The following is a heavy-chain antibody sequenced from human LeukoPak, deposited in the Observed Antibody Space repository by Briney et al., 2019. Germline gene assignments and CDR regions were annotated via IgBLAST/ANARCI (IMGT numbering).Heavy chain of an antibody. CDR3: ARVLSAGSPYGDYVDWFDP. D-gene: IGHD4-17*01. CDR1: GFTFSDYY. J-gene: IGHJ5*02. Sequence: GGSLRLSCAASGFTFSDYYMSWIRQAPGKGLEWVSYISSSGSTIYYADSVKGRFTISRDNAKNSLYLQMNSLRAEDTAVYYCARVLSAGSPYGDYVDWFDPWGQGTLVTVSS. V-gene: IGHV3-11*01. CDR2: ISSSGSTI.